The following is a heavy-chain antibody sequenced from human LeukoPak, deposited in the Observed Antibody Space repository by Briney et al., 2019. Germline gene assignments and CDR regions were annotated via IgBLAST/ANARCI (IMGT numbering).Heavy chain of an antibody. CDR2: ISVSSGST. Sequence: GGSLRLSCAASGFTISSYVMSWVRQAPGKGLEWVSGISVSSGSTYYADSVKGRFTISGDNSKNTLFLQMNSLRAEDTAVYYCAKNSYDSSGYYSPDYWGQGTLLTVSS. CDR1: GFTISSYV. D-gene: IGHD3-22*01. CDR3: AKNSYDSSGYYSPDY. V-gene: IGHV3-23*01. J-gene: IGHJ4*02.